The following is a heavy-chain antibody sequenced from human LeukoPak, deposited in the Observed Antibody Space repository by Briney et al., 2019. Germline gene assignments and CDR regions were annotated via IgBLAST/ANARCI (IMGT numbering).Heavy chain of an antibody. J-gene: IGHJ4*02. CDR2: IHGDGKKT. D-gene: IGHD6-19*01. Sequence: PGGSLRLSCAASGFTFSNYWMHWVRQAPGKGLVWVSRIHGDGKKTTYADSVKGRFTISRDNAKNTLYLQINSLRVEDTAVYYCASDPDSGGWSTFDNWGQGSLVTVSS. V-gene: IGHV3-74*01. CDR3: ASDPDSGGWSTFDN. CDR1: GFTFSNYW.